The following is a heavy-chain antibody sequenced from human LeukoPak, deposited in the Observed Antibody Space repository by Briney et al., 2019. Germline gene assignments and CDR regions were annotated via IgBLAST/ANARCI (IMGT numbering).Heavy chain of an antibody. CDR2: IKQDGGET. D-gene: IGHD3-22*01. CDR3: ARDKGDYDRSGSLFVF. V-gene: IGHV3-7*03. CDR1: GFTFGRYW. J-gene: IGHJ4*02. Sequence: PGGSLRVSCAASGFTFGRYWMSWVRQAPRKGLEWVANIKQDGGETYYVDSVKGRFTISRDNAKNSLFLQMNSLRAEDTAVYYCARDKGDYDRSGSLFVFGGQGTLVTVPS.